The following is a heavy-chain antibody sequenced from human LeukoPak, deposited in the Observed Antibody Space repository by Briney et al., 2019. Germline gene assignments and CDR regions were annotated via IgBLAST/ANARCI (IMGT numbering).Heavy chain of an antibody. CDR3: ARDLLDDYGDPTPV. CDR1: GFTVSSNY. CDR2: IYSGGST. J-gene: IGHJ4*02. V-gene: IGHV3-53*01. D-gene: IGHD4-17*01. Sequence: PGGSLRLSCAASGFTVSSNYMSWVRQAPGKGLEWVSVIYSGGSTYYADSVKGRFTISRDNSKNTLYLQMNSLRAEDTAVYYCARDLLDDYGDPTPVWGQGTLVTVSS.